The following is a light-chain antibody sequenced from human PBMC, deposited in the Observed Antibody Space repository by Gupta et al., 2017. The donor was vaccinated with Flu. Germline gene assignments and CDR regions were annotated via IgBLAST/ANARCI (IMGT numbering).Light chain of an antibody. Sequence: QSVPAQPPSASETPGQRVTISCSGSSSNIGSNPVNWYQQVPGTAPKLLIYGNSQRPSGVPDRFSGSKSGTSASLAISGLQSEDEADYYCAAWDDSLNGHYVFGTGTKVTVL. CDR3: AAWDDSLNGHYV. V-gene: IGLV1-44*01. J-gene: IGLJ1*01. CDR2: GNS. CDR1: SSNIGSNP.